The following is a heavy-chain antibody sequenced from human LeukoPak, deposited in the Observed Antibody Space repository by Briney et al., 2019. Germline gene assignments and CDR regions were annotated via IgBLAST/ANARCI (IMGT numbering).Heavy chain of an antibody. V-gene: IGHV3-30*18. D-gene: IGHD5-18*01. J-gene: IGHJ4*02. CDR1: GFTFSSYG. CDR2: ISYDGSNK. CDR3: AKDYGAMVTGLAR. Sequence: GGSLRLSCAASGFTFSSYGMHWVRQAPGKGLEWVAVISYDGSNKYYADSVRGRFTISRDNSKNTLYLQMNSLRAEDTAVYYCAKDYGAMVTGLARWGQGTLVTVSS.